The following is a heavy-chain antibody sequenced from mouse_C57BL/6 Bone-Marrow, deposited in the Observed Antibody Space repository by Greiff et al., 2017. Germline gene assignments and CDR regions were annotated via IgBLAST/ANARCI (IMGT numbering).Heavy chain of an antibody. Sequence: VKLQQSGPGLVQPSQSLSITCPVPGFSLPAIGVHWVPNSPGKGLDWLGGIWSGGSTDYIAAFISRLSISKDNSKSQVFFKMNSLQADDTAIYYCAREIYYSNFYYAMDYWGQGTSVTVSS. CDR3: AREIYYSNFYYAMDY. CDR1: GFSLPAIG. CDR2: IWSGGST. V-gene: IGHV2-2*01. J-gene: IGHJ4*01. D-gene: IGHD2-5*01.